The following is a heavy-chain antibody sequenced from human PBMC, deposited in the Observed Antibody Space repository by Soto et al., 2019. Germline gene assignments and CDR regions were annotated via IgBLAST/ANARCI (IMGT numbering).Heavy chain of an antibody. CDR3: ARERTGDPTFFDY. Sequence: SETLSLTCTVSGGSVSSGDYYWSWIRQPPGKGLQWIGYVYYSGSTDYNPSLKSRVTISVDTSKNQFSLKLTSVTVADTTVYYCARERTGDPTFFDYWGQGTLVTVSS. CDR1: GGSVSSGDYY. D-gene: IGHD1-1*01. CDR2: VYYSGST. V-gene: IGHV4-61*08. J-gene: IGHJ4*02.